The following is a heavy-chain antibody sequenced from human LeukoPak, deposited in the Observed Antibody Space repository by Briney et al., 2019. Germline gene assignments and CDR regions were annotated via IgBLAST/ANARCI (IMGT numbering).Heavy chain of an antibody. V-gene: IGHV1-46*01. J-gene: IGHJ3*02. CDR3: ARGIVVVPAANSGRIQLWFGRIDAFDI. CDR2: INPSGGST. CDR1: GYTFTSYY. D-gene: IGHD2-2*01. Sequence: GASVKVSCKASGYTFTSYYMHWVRQAPGQGLEWMGIINPSGGSTSYAQKFQGRVTMTRDMSTSTVHMELSSLRSEDTAVYYCARGIVVVPAANSGRIQLWFGRIDAFDIWGQGTMVTVSS.